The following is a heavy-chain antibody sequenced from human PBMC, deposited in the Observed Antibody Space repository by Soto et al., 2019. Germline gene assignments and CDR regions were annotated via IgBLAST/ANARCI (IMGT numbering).Heavy chain of an antibody. V-gene: IGHV5-51*01. J-gene: IGHJ6*02. D-gene: IGHD4-4*01. CDR3: ARLRMTTDYYYYYYGMDV. CDR2: IYPGDSDT. Sequence: GESLKISCKGSGYSFTSYWIGWVRQMPGKGLEWMGIIYPGDSDTRYSPSFQGQVTISADKSISTAYLQWSSLKASDTAMYYCARLRMTTDYYYYYYGMDVWGQGTTVTVSS. CDR1: GYSFTSYW.